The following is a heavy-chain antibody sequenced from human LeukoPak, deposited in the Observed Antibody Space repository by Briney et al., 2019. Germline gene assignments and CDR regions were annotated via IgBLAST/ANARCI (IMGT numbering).Heavy chain of an antibody. V-gene: IGHV5-51*01. CDR2: IYPGDSDT. D-gene: IGHD3-10*02. CDR1: GYSFTSYW. CDR3: ARHGARLFGELLSWFDP. J-gene: IGHJ5*02. Sequence: GESLKISCKGSGYSFTSYWIGWVRQMPGKGLEWMGIIYPGDSDTRYSPSFQGQVTISADKSISTAYLQWSSLKASDTAMCYCARHGARLFGELLSWFDPWGQGTLVTVSS.